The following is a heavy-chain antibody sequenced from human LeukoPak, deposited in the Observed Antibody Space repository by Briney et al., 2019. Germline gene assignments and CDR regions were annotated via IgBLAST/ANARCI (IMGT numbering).Heavy chain of an antibody. CDR2: ISGSGAST. CDR3: AKDSSGTGWYDAFDI. V-gene: IGHV3-23*01. J-gene: IGHJ3*02. D-gene: IGHD3-10*01. CDR1: GFTFSSYG. Sequence: GGSLRLSCAASGFTFSSYGMTWVRQAPGKGLEWVSVISGSGASTYYSDSVKGRFTISRDNSKNTLYLEMNSLRADGTAVYYCAKDSSGTGWYDAFDIWGQGTMVTVSS.